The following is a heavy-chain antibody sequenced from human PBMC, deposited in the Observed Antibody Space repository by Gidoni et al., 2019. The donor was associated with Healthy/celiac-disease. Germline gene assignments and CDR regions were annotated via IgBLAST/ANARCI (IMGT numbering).Heavy chain of an antibody. CDR1: GFSLSTSGVG. Sequence: QITLKESGPTLVKPTQTLTLTCTFSGFSLSTSGVGVGWLRQPPGKALEWLALIYWDDDQRYSPSLKSRLTITKDTSKNQVVLTMTNMDPVNTATYYCAHRPADSGCCHFDYWGQGTLVTVSS. V-gene: IGHV2-5*02. D-gene: IGHD1-26*01. J-gene: IGHJ4*02. CDR2: IYWDDDQ. CDR3: AHRPADSGCCHFDY.